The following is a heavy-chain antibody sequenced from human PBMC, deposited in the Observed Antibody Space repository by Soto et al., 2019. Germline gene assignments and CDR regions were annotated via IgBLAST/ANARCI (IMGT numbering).Heavy chain of an antibody. CDR1: GGSISSSDFY. V-gene: IGHV4-39*01. Sequence: QLQLQESSPGLVKPSETLSLTCTVSGGSISSSDFYWGWLRQPPGKGLDFIGSMYYSGTTYYNPSLKNRITISVDTSKNQFSLKLISVTAADTAVYYCAVVASTWNWFDPWGQGALVTVSS. D-gene: IGHD5-12*01. CDR2: MYYSGTT. J-gene: IGHJ5*02. CDR3: AVVASTWNWFDP.